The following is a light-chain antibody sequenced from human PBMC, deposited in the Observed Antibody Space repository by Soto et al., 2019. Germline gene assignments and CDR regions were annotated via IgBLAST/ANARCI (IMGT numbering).Light chain of an antibody. Sequence: EIVLTQSPGTLYLSPGERATLSCRASQSVSSSYLAWYQQKPGQAPRLLISGASSRATGIPDRFSGSGSGTDFTLTISRLEPEDFAVYYCQQYCSSPRTFGQGTKVEIK. V-gene: IGKV3-20*01. CDR2: GAS. CDR3: QQYCSSPRT. CDR1: QSVSSSY. J-gene: IGKJ1*01.